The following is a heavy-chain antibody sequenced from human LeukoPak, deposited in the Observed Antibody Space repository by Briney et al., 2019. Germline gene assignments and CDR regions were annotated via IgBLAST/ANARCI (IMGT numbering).Heavy chain of an antibody. CDR2: MNPNSGNT. Sequence: ASVKDACKASGYTFSSYDLNWVRQATGQGLEWMGWMNPNSGNTGYAQKFQGRVTMTRNTSISTAYMELSSLRSEDTAVYYCARAYYDFWSGGYYYYGMDVWGQGTTVTVSS. CDR3: ARAYYDFWSGGYYYYGMDV. V-gene: IGHV1-8*01. J-gene: IGHJ6*02. CDR1: GYTFSSYD. D-gene: IGHD3-3*01.